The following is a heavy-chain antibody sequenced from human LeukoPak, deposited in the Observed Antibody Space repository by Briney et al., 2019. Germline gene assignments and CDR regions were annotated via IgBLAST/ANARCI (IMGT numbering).Heavy chain of an antibody. Sequence: GGSLRLSCAASGFTFSSYMSWVRQAPGKGLEWVSVTYSSGSTYYADSLKGRFTISRDSSKNTLYLQINSLRVEDTAVYYCARVSPFDYWGQGTLVTVSS. V-gene: IGHV3-66*01. J-gene: IGHJ4*02. CDR2: TYSSGST. CDR3: ARVSPFDY. CDR1: GFTFSSY.